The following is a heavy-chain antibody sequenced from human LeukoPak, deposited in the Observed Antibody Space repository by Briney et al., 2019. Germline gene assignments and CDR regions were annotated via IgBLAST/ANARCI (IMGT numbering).Heavy chain of an antibody. CDR1: GYTFTGYY. D-gene: IGHD3-9*01. Sequence: ASVKVSCKASGYTFTGYYMHWVRQAPGQGLEWMGWINPNSGGTNYAQKFQGRVTMTRDTSISTAYMELSRLRSDDTAVYYCARSSRCFDWLSEGGGEDWGQGTLVTVSS. CDR2: INPNSGGT. V-gene: IGHV1-2*02. CDR3: ARSSRCFDWLSEGGGED. J-gene: IGHJ4*02.